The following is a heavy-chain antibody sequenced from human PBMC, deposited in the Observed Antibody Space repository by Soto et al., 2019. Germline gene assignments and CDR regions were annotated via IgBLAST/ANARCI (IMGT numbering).Heavy chain of an antibody. CDR2: VSPPFRTS. CDR1: GVSFNNNG. Sequence: QVQLVQSGAEVKKPGSSVTVSCKTSGVSFNNNGIGWVRQAPGHGLEWMGGVSPPFRTSNYARKFQGRISITADASTGTVNMELSSLTSEDTAQYYCARVLYYGSGSYSRYGMDVWGQGTTVTVSS. J-gene: IGHJ6*02. V-gene: IGHV1-69*01. D-gene: IGHD3-10*01. CDR3: ARVLYYGSGSYSRYGMDV.